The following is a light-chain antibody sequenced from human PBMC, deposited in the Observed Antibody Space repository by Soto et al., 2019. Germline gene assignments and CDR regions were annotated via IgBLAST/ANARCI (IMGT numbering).Light chain of an antibody. CDR1: QSVSSDY. CDR2: GAS. Sequence: EIVLTQSPGTLSLSPGERATLSCRASQSVSSDYLAWYHQKPGQPPRLLIYGASSRATDIPDRFSGSGSGTDFTLTISRLEPEDFAVYYCHQYGSSPTFGQGTRLEIK. V-gene: IGKV3-20*01. CDR3: HQYGSSPT. J-gene: IGKJ5*01.